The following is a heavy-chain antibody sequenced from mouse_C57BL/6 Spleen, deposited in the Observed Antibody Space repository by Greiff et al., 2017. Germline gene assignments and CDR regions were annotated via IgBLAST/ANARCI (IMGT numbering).Heavy chain of an antibody. CDR1: GYTFTDYE. V-gene: IGHV1-15*01. CDR2: IDPETGGT. J-gene: IGHJ3*01. Sequence: QVQLKESGAELVRPGASVTLSCKASGYTFTDYEMHWVKQTPVHGLEWIGAIDPETGGTAYNQKFKGQAILTADKTTSTAYIALRSLTSEDTAVYYCTYYGVSYGCAYWGQGTLVTVS. D-gene: IGHD1-1*01. CDR3: TYYGVSYGCAY.